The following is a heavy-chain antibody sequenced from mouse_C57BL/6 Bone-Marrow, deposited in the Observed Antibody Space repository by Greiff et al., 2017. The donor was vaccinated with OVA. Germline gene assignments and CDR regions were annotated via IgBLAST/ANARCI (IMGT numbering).Heavy chain of an antibody. V-gene: IGHV1-50*01. CDR2: IDPSDSYT. CDR3: ARCLGRGWYFDV. Sequence: QVQLQQPGAELVKPGASVKLSCKASGYTFTSYWMQWVKQRPGQGLEWIGEIDPSDSYTNYNQKFKGKATLTVDTSSSTAYMQLSSLTSEDSAVYYCARCLGRGWYFDVWGTGTTVTVSS. J-gene: IGHJ1*03. CDR1: GYTFTSYW. D-gene: IGHD4-1*01.